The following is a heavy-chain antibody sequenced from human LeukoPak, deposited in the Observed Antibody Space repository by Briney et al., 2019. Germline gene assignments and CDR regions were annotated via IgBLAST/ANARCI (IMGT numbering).Heavy chain of an antibody. CDR2: ISDSGSTR. Sequence: TGGSLRLSCAASGFTFSNYEINWVRQAPGKGLEWGSYISDSGSTRDYTDSVKGRFSISRDNAKNSLYLQMSSLRGEDTAVYYCARARIAAPLLDYWGQGTLVTVSS. CDR3: ARARIAAPLLDY. D-gene: IGHD2-15*01. V-gene: IGHV3-48*03. J-gene: IGHJ4*02. CDR1: GFTFSNYE.